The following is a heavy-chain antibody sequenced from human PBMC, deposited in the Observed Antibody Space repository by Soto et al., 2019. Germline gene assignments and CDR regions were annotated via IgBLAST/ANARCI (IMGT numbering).Heavy chain of an antibody. CDR2: IHYHGNT. V-gene: IGHV4-59*01. CDR1: GDTIRAYS. D-gene: IGHD5-12*01. CDR3: AREGNLGRWLQPLDF. Sequence: PSEKLSLTCTVSGDTIRAYSWSWVRQPQGKGLEWIGNIHYHGNTKYNPSLKSRVSMSVDTSKNQFSLRLISVTAADTAKYFCAREGNLGRWLQPLDFWGQGTLVTVS. J-gene: IGHJ4*02.